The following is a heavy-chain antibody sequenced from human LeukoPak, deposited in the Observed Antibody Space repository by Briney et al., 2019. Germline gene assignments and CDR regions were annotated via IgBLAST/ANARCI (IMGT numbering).Heavy chain of an antibody. CDR2: INPNSGDT. CDR1: GYTFTGYY. CDR3: ARAVYYGSGSSYYFDY. V-gene: IGHV1-2*02. D-gene: IGHD3-10*01. J-gene: IGHJ4*02. Sequence: ASVKVSCKASGYTFTGYYMHWVRQAPGQGLEWMGWINPNSGDTNYAQKFQGRVTMTRDTSISTAYMELSSLRSDDTAVYYCARAVYYGSGSSYYFDYWGQGTLVTVSS.